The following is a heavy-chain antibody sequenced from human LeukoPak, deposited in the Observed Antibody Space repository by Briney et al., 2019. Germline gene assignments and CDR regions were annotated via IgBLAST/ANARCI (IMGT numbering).Heavy chain of an antibody. CDR1: GFTFSSYG. V-gene: IGHV3-23*01. Sequence: PGGSLRLSCAASGFTFSSYGMSWVRQAPGKGLEWVSAISGSGSSTYYADSVKGRFTISRDNSKNTLYLQMNSLRAEDTAVYYCAKGRYSSGYLWSLDYWGQGTLVTVSS. D-gene: IGHD3-22*01. CDR3: AKGRYSSGYLWSLDY. J-gene: IGHJ4*02. CDR2: ISGSGSST.